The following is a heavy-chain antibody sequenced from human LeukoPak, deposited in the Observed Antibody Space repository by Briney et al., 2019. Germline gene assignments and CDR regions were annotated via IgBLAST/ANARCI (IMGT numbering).Heavy chain of an antibody. CDR1: GGSISSSSYY. CDR3: ARRAADDYYDFWSGYSYFDY. V-gene: IGHV4-39*01. J-gene: IGHJ4*02. D-gene: IGHD3-3*01. CDR2: IYYSGST. Sequence: SETLSLTCTVSGGSISSSSYYWGWIRQPPGKGLEWIGSIYYSGSTYYNPSLKSRVTISVDTSKNQFPLKLSSVTAADTAVYYCARRAADDYYDFWSGYSYFDYWGQGTLVTVSS.